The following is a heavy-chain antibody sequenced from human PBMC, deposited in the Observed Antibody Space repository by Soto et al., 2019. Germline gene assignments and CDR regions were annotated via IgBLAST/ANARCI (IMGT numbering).Heavy chain of an antibody. V-gene: IGHV3-53*01. J-gene: IGHJ5*01. Sequence: GGSLRLSCAASGFTVSSNFMNWVRQAPGKGLEWVSVIYSGGGTYYADSVKGRFTISRDNSKNTLYLQMSSLRVEDTAIYYCVGKWFDFWGQGTLVTVSS. CDR1: GFTVSSNF. CDR2: IYSGGGT. CDR3: VGKWFDF.